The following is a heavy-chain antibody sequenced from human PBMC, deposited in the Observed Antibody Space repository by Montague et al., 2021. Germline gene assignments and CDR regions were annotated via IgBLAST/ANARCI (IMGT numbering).Heavy chain of an antibody. D-gene: IGHD3-10*01. Sequence: SETLFLTCGVYGGSLSEYYWTWIRQSPEKGLEWIGEVRHIGSTNHNPSLKSRVTMSVDKSKNQFSLKLRSVTAADTAVYYCASDRGPFDYWGQGTVVTVSS. CDR2: VRHIGST. CDR3: ASDRGPFDY. J-gene: IGHJ4*02. CDR1: GGSLSEYY. V-gene: IGHV4-34*01.